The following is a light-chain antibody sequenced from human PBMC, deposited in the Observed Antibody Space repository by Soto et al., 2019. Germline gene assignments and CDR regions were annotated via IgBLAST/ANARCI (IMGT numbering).Light chain of an antibody. CDR2: GAS. J-gene: IGKJ2*01. CDR3: QQYNNWYT. Sequence: ETVMTQSPATLSVSPGERATLSCRARQSVDTKLAWYQHKPGEAPRLLIYGASTRATGIPARCSGSGSGTEFTLTISGLQSEAFAVYFCQQYNNWYTCGQGTKLEIK. CDR1: QSVDTK. V-gene: IGKV3-15*01.